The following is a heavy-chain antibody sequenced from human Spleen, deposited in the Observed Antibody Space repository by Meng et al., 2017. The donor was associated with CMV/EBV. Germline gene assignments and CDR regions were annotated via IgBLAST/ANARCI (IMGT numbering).Heavy chain of an antibody. CDR3: AREGTTVTSN. CDR1: GGSISSGDYY. Sequence: SGPALLNPSTTLSLTCTLSGGSISSGDYYWSWIRQPPGKGLEWIGYIYYSGSTYYNPSLKSRVTISVDTSKNQFSLKLSSVTAADTAVYYCAREGTTVTSNWGQGTLVTVSS. V-gene: IGHV4-30-4*08. CDR2: IYYSGST. J-gene: IGHJ4*02. D-gene: IGHD4-17*01.